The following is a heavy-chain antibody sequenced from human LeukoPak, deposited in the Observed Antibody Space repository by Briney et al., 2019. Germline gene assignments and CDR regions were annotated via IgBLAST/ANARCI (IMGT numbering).Heavy chain of an antibody. V-gene: IGHV4-61*02. CDR3: ARDGAIAGRPGAFDI. CDR2: IYASGST. D-gene: IGHD6-6*01. J-gene: IGHJ3*02. CDR1: GGSISSGSYY. Sequence: SQTLSLTCTVSGGSISSGSYYWSWVRQPAGKGLEWIGRIYASGSTNYNPSLKSRVTISADTSKNQFSLKLSSVTAADTAVYYCARDGAIAGRPGAFDIWGQGTMVTVSS.